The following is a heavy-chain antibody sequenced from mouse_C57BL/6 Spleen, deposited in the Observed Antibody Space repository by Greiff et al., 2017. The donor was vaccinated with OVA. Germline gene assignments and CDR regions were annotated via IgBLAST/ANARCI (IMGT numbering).Heavy chain of an antibody. V-gene: IGHV5-9*01. Sequence: DVLLVESGGGLVKPGGSLKLSCAASGFTFSSYTMSWVRQTPEKRLEWVATISGGGGNTYYPDSVKGRSTISRDNATNTLYLQMSSLRSEDTAVYYCARHYGNYEGYFDVWGTGTTVTVSS. CDR1: GFTFSSYT. CDR3: ARHYGNYEGYFDV. D-gene: IGHD2-1*01. CDR2: ISGGGGNT. J-gene: IGHJ1*03.